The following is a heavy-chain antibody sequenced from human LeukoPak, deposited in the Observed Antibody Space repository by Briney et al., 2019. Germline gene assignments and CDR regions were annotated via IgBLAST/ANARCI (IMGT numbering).Heavy chain of an antibody. CDR1: GFIFNIYT. CDR3: ARGVEPLAANTLAY. Sequence: GGSLRLSCTASGFIFNIYTMNWVRQAPGKGLEWISYISGDSGVIHYADSVKGRFTISRDNAKKSLFLQMDSLNPDDTAVYYCARGVEPLAANTLAYWGQGTLVTVSS. J-gene: IGHJ4*02. CDR2: ISGDSGVI. V-gene: IGHV3-48*01. D-gene: IGHD1-14*01.